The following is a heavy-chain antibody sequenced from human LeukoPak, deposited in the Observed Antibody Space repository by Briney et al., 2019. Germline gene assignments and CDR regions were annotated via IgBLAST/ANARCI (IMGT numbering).Heavy chain of an antibody. J-gene: IGHJ3*02. Sequence: PSETLSLTCAVYGGSISSSSHYWGWIRQPPGKGLEWIGSVYYSGDTYYNPSLKSRVTISVDTSKNQFSLKVTPVTAADTAVYYCARSTTIPYHAFDIWGRGTMVTVSS. V-gene: IGHV4-39*01. CDR3: ARSTTIPYHAFDI. D-gene: IGHD3-3*01. CDR2: VYYSGDT. CDR1: GGSISSSSHY.